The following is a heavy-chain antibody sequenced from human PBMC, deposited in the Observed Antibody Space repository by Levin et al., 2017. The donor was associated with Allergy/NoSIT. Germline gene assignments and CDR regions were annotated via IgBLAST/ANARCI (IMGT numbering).Heavy chain of an antibody. D-gene: IGHD5-12*01. CDR3: ARVLRFYYYYYVDG. CDR1: GFTFSSYS. V-gene: IGHV3-33*01. J-gene: IGHJ6*03. Sequence: GGSLRLSCAASGFTFSSYSMHWVRQAPGKGLEWVAVIWDDGYKKYYADSVKGRFTISRDNSKNTLYLQMNSLRAEDTAVYYCARVLRFYYYYYVDGWGKGTTVTVSS. CDR2: IWDDGYKK.